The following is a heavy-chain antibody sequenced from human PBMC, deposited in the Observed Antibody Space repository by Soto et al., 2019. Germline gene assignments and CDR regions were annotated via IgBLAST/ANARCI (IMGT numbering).Heavy chain of an antibody. V-gene: IGHV3-48*02. CDR3: ARTLAAAAYYYYYGMDV. J-gene: IGHJ6*02. D-gene: IGHD6-13*01. CDR2: ITSSSSTI. CDR1: GFNFSSYT. Sequence: EVQLVESGGGLVQPGGSLRLSCAASGFNFSSYTMNWVRQAPGKGLEWVSYITSSSSTIYYADSVKGRFTISRDNAKNSLYLQMNSLRDEDTAVYYCARTLAAAAYYYYYGMDVWGQGTTVTVSS.